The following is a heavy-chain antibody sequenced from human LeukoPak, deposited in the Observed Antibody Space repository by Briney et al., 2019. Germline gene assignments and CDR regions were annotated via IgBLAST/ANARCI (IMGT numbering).Heavy chain of an antibody. CDR1: GYTFTSYD. CDR2: MNPNNGNT. Sequence: ASVKVSCKASGYTFTSYDINWVRQATGQGLEWMGWMNPNNGNTDYAQKFQGRVTLTRNTSISTVYMELSSLRSEDTAVYYCSRGGPVAGTHKYFQHWGQGTLVTVSS. J-gene: IGHJ1*01. D-gene: IGHD6-19*01. V-gene: IGHV1-8*01. CDR3: SRGGPVAGTHKYFQH.